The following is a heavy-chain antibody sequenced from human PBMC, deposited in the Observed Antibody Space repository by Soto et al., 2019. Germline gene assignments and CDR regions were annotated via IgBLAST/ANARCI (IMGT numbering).Heavy chain of an antibody. V-gene: IGHV4-38-2*02. Sequence: PAETRSLTCTVSGYSINSDDYWGWIRPPPGKGLEWIASIYHIVSTFYNPSLRSRVTISIDTSKNQFSLRLTAVTAADTAMYYCARKAYCASGRINLLDSWGQGTLVIV. D-gene: IGHD3-10*01. J-gene: IGHJ4*02. CDR3: ARKAYCASGRINLLDS. CDR1: GYSINSDDY. CDR2: IYHIVST.